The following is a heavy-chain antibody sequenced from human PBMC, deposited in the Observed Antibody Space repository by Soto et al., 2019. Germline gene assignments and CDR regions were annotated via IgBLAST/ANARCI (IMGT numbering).Heavy chain of an antibody. D-gene: IGHD2-2*01. CDR2: IFYSGSI. V-gene: IGHV4-31*03. CDR1: GGSISSGGYY. J-gene: IGHJ5*02. CDR3: ARGGYCSSTSCPPRWFDP. Sequence: SETLSLTCTVSGGSISSGGYYWSWIRQHPGKGLEWIGYIFYSGSIYYNPSLKSRVTISVDTSKYQFSLELSSVTAADTAVYYCARGGYCSSTSCPPRWFDPWGQGTLVTVSS.